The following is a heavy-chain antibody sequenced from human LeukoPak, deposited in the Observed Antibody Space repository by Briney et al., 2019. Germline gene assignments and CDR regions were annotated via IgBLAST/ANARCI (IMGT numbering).Heavy chain of an antibody. CDR1: GYTVTSYD. CDR3: ARVKRWLQLQPFDY. D-gene: IGHD5-24*01. J-gene: IGHJ4*02. Sequence: ASVKVSCKASGYTVTSYDINWVRQATGQGLEWMGWMNPNSGNTGYAQKFQGRVTMTRNASISTAYMELSSLRSEDTAVYYCARVKRWLQLQPFDYWGQGTLVTVSS. CDR2: MNPNSGNT. V-gene: IGHV1-8*01.